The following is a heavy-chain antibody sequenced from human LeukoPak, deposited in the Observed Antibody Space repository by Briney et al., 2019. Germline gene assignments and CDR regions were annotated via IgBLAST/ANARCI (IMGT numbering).Heavy chain of an antibody. CDR3: ARDGSRVGSAFDI. CDR2: IYYSGST. Sequence: SETLSLTCTVSGGSISSYYCSWIRQPPGKGLEWIGYIYYSGSTNYTPSLKSRVTISVDTSKNQFSLKLSSVTAADTAVYYCARDGSRVGSAFDIWGQGTMVTVSS. V-gene: IGHV4-59*01. J-gene: IGHJ3*02. D-gene: IGHD1-26*01. CDR1: GGSISSYY.